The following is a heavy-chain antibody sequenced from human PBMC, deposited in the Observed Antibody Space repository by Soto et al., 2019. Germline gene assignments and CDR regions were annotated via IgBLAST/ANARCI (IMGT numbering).Heavy chain of an antibody. D-gene: IGHD5-12*01. Sequence: QVHLVQSGIEVQKLGASVKVSCKTSGYTFTNFGVSWVRQAPGQGLEWMGWISAYNGNTNYAQKFQGRVTMTTDTSTSTAYMELRSLRSDDTAMYYCARGGGGYEDYWGQGTLVIVSS. CDR3: ARGGGGYEDY. CDR2: ISAYNGNT. CDR1: GYTFTNFG. J-gene: IGHJ4*02. V-gene: IGHV1-18*01.